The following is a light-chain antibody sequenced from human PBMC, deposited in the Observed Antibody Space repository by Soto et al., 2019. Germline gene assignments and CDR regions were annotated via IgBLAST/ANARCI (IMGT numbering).Light chain of an antibody. Sequence: QSVMTQAASVSGSPGQSITISCTGTSSDVGGYNYVSWYQQHPGKAPKLLIYEVSHRPSGVSNRFSGSKSGNTASLTISGLQAEDEADYYCSSYTSSNTLLDVFGTGTKVTVL. J-gene: IGLJ1*01. V-gene: IGLV2-14*01. CDR1: SSDVGGYNY. CDR3: SSYTSSNTLLDV. CDR2: EVS.